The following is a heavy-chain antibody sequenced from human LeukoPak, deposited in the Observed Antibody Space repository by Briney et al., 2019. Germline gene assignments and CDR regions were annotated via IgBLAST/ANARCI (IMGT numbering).Heavy chain of an antibody. Sequence: ASVKVSCKASGYTFTSYGISWVRQAPGQGLEWMGWISTYNGNTNYAQKLQGRVTVTTDTSTSTAYMELRSLRSDDTAVYYCARSSLAVAGSVFDYWGQGTLVTVSS. CDR1: GYTFTSYG. V-gene: IGHV1-18*01. CDR3: ARSSLAVAGSVFDY. CDR2: ISTYNGNT. J-gene: IGHJ4*02. D-gene: IGHD6-19*01.